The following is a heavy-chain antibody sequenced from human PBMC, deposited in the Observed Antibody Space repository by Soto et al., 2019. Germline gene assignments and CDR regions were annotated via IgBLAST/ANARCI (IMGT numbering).Heavy chain of an antibody. V-gene: IGHV4-59*01. J-gene: IGHJ6*02. D-gene: IGHD6-13*01. CDR3: ARDFRSSWPYYYYGMDV. CDR1: GGSISSYY. CDR2: IYYSGST. Sequence: QVQLQESGPGLVKPSETLSLTCTVSGGSISSYYWSWIRQPPGKGLEWIGYIYYSGSTNYNPSLTSRVTISVDTSKNQFSLKLSSVTAADTAVYYCARDFRSSWPYYYYGMDVRGQGTTVTVSS.